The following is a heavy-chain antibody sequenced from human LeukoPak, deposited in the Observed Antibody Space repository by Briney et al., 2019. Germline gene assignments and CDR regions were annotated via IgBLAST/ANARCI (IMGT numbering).Heavy chain of an antibody. CDR2: ISSSGSTI. J-gene: IGHJ4*02. CDR3: ARDAAAGTSPFDY. Sequence: PGGSLRLSCAASGFTFSDYYMSWIRQAPGKGLEWVSYISSSGSTIYYADSVKGRFTISRDNAKNSLYLQMDSLRAEDTAVYYCARDAAAGTSPFDYWAREPWSPSPQ. V-gene: IGHV3-11*01. D-gene: IGHD6-13*01. CDR1: GFTFSDYY.